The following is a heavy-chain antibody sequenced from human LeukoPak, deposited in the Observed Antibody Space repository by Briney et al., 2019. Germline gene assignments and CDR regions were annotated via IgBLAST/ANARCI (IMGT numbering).Heavy chain of an antibody. CDR1: GFTFSSYG. CDR3: AKGMGYYYYYMDV. CDR2: IRYDGSNK. D-gene: IGHD2-8*01. J-gene: IGHJ6*03. Sequence: GGSLRLSCAASGFTFSSYGMHWVRQAPGKGLEWVAFIRYDGSNKYYADSVKGRFTISRDNSKNTLYLQMNSLRAEDTAVYYCAKGMGYYYYYMDVWGKGTTVTVSS. V-gene: IGHV3-30*02.